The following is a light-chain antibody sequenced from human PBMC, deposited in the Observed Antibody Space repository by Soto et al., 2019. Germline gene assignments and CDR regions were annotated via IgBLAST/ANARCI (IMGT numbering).Light chain of an antibody. Sequence: AIQLTQSPSSLSASVGDRVTITCRASQGISSALAWYQQKPGKAPKLLIYDASSLEGGVPSRFSGSGSGTDFTLTISSLQPEDFATYYCQQFNSYPFTFGGGTKVEIK. CDR2: DAS. CDR3: QQFNSYPFT. CDR1: QGISSA. J-gene: IGKJ4*01. V-gene: IGKV1-13*02.